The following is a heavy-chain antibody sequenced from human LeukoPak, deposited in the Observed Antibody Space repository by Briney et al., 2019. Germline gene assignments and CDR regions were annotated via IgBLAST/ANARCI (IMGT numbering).Heavy chain of an antibody. Sequence: GGSLRLSCAASGFTFSSYEMNWVRQAPGKGLEWVSSISSSSSYIYYADSVKGRFTISRDNAKNSLYLQMNSLRAEDTAVYYCARARYDILSWFDPWGQGTLVTVSS. CDR3: ARARYDILSWFDP. V-gene: IGHV3-21*01. J-gene: IGHJ5*02. D-gene: IGHD3-9*01. CDR2: ISSSSSYI. CDR1: GFTFSSYE.